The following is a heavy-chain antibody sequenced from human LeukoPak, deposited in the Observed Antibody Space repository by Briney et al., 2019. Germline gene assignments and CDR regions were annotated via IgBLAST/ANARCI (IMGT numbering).Heavy chain of an antibody. CDR1: GFTFSSYA. CDR3: ARDLPTGTYRAYFDN. V-gene: IGHV3-21*05. Sequence: GGSLRLSCAASGFTFSSYAVTWVRQAPGKGLEWVSYISSTGSDIYYADSVKGRFTITRDNAENSLYLQMNSLRAEDTAVYYCARDLPTGTYRAYFDNWGQGTLVTVSS. J-gene: IGHJ4*02. CDR2: ISSTGSDI. D-gene: IGHD1-26*01.